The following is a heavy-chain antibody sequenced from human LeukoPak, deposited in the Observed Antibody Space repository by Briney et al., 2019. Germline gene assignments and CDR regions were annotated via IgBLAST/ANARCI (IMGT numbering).Heavy chain of an antibody. D-gene: IGHD3-22*01. J-gene: IGHJ4*02. Sequence: ASVKVSCKASGGTFSSYAISWVRQAPGRGLEWVGGIIRILDTANYAQKFQGRVTITADKSTSTAYMELSRLRSEDTAVYYCARDIWGDGGSRGYYAFDYWGQGTLVTVSS. V-gene: IGHV1-69*10. CDR3: ARDIWGDGGSRGYYAFDY. CDR2: IIRILDTA. CDR1: GGTFSSYA.